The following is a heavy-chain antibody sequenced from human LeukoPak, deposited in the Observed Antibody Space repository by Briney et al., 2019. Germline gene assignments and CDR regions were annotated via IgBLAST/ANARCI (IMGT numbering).Heavy chain of an antibody. CDR1: GGSISSSSYY. CDR2: IYYSGST. D-gene: IGHD1-26*01. V-gene: IGHV4-39*01. Sequence: SETLSLTCTVSGGSISSSSYYWGWIRQPPGKGLEWIGSIYYSGSTYYNPSLKSRVTISVDTSKNQFSLKMTSVTAADTALYFCAGHRIVTSGIDCWGQGTLVAVSS. J-gene: IGHJ4*02. CDR3: AGHRIVTSGIDC.